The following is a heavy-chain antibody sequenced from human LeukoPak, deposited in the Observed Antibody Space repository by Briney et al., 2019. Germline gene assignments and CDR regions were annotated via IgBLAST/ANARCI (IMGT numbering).Heavy chain of an antibody. CDR2: IRYDGSNK. CDR3: AKKISQWFDP. Sequence: GGSLRLSCAASGFIFSSYGMHWVRQAPGKGLEWVAFIRYDGSNKYYADSVKGRFTISRDNSKNTLYLQMNSLRAEDTAVYYCAKKISQWFDPWGQGTLVTVSS. CDR1: GFIFSSYG. V-gene: IGHV3-30*02. J-gene: IGHJ5*02.